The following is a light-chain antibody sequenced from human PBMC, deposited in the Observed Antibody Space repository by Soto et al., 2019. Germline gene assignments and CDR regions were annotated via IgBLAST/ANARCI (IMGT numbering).Light chain of an antibody. CDR3: GTWDSSLSAWV. V-gene: IGLV1-51*01. CDR1: SSNIGNNY. Sequence: SVLTQPPSVSSAPGQKVTISCSVSSSNIGNNYVSWYQQLPGTAPKLLIYDNNKRPSGIPDRFSGSKSGTSATLGITGLQTGDEADYYCGTWDSSLSAWVFGTGTKVTVL. J-gene: IGLJ1*01. CDR2: DNN.